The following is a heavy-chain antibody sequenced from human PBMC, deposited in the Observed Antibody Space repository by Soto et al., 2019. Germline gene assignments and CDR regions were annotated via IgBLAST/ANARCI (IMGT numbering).Heavy chain of an antibody. CDR1: GYTFTGYY. CDR2: INPNSGGT. D-gene: IGHD1-26*01. J-gene: IGHJ4*02. Sequence: GASVKVSCKASGYTFTGYYMHWVRQAPGQGLDWMGWINPNSGGTKYSQKFQGRVTITRDTSASTAYMELSSLRSEDTAVYYCARDVESGANRTLLDWGQGTRVTVGS. V-gene: IGHV1-2*02. CDR3: ARDVESGANRTLLD.